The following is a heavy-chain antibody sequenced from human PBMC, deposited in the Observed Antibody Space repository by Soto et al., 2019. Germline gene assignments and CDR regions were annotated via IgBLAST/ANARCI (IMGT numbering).Heavy chain of an antibody. J-gene: IGHJ6*02. CDR2: ISYDGSNK. CDR3: AKENAPRHNYYGMDV. Sequence: PGGSLRLSCAASGFTFSSYGMHWVRQAPGKGLEWVAVISYDGSNKYYADSVKGRFTISRDNSKNTLYLQMNSLRAEDTAVYYCAKENAPRHNYYGMDVWGQGPTVTVSS. CDR1: GFTFSSYG. V-gene: IGHV3-30*18. D-gene: IGHD2-2*01.